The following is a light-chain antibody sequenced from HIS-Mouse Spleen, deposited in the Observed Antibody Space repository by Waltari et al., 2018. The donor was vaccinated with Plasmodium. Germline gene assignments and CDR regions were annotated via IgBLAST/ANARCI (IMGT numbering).Light chain of an antibody. CDR2: GAS. CDR1: QSVLNSY. V-gene: IGKV3-20*01. CDR3: QQYGSSPYT. Sequence: IVLPQSQGTLSLSPGAKATLSCRASQSVLNSYLAWYQQKPGQAPRLLICGASSRATGIPDRFSGSGSGTDFTLTISRLEPEDFAVYYCQQYGSSPYTFGQGTKLEIK. J-gene: IGKJ2*01.